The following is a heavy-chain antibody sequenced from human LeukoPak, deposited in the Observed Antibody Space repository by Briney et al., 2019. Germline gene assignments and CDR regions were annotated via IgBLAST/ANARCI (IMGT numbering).Heavy chain of an antibody. CDR2: INPNSGGT. D-gene: IGHD2-2*01. V-gene: IGHV1-2*02. Sequence: GASVKVSCKASGCTFTDYDMHWVRQAPGQGLEWMGWINPNSGGTNYAQKFQGRVTMTRDTSISTAYMELSGLRSDDTAVYYCARGGWSLGYCSSSSCLDWFDPWGQGTLVTVSS. J-gene: IGHJ5*02. CDR3: ARGGWSLGYCSSSSCLDWFDP. CDR1: GCTFTDYD.